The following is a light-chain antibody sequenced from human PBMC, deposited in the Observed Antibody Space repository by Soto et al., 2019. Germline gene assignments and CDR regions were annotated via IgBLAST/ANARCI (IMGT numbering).Light chain of an antibody. Sequence: DVMLTQTPLSLPVTLGQSASLSCRSAHSLVYSDGNTLLNWFHQRPGQSPRRLIYKVSVRDSGVPHRFSGSGSGTDFTLKINEVEAGDVGVYYCMQGTHWPPTFGPGTKVDI. CDR2: KVS. V-gene: IGKV2-30*01. J-gene: IGKJ3*01. CDR1: HSLVYSDGNTL. CDR3: MQGTHWPPT.